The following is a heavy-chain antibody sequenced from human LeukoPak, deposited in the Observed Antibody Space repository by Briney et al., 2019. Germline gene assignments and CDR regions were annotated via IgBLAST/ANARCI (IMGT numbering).Heavy chain of an antibody. CDR1: GASISSYY. Sequence: SETLSLTCSVSGASISSYYYNWIRQSPGKGLEWIGYIYYSGITNYNPSLKSRVTMSLDTSNNQFSLKLSSVTAADTAVYYCARIIDAYNPYFDSWGQGTLVTVSS. V-gene: IGHV4-59*01. D-gene: IGHD5-24*01. J-gene: IGHJ4*02. CDR2: IYYSGIT. CDR3: ARIIDAYNPYFDS.